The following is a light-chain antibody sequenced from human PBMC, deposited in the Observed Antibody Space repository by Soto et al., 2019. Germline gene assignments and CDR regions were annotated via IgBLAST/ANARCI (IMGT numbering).Light chain of an antibody. Sequence: IVLTQSPANLSVSPGETATLSCRASENINTYLAWYQQKPGQAPKLLIYDASKRATGIPARFSASGSGTDFTLSISSREPEDFAVYSCQQRYNWPLTFGGGTKVEIK. CDR1: ENINTY. V-gene: IGKV3-11*01. CDR3: QQRYNWPLT. J-gene: IGKJ4*01. CDR2: DAS.